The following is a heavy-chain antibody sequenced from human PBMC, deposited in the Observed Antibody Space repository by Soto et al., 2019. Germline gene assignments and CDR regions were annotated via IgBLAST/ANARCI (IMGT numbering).Heavy chain of an antibody. Sequence: SGPTLVNPTQTLTLTCTFSGFSLSTSGMCVSWIRQPPGKALEWLALIDWDDDKYYSTSLKTRLTISKDTSKNQVVLTMTNMDPVDTATYYCARIVSPEALDAAFFDYWGQGTLVTVSS. CDR3: ARIVSPEALDAAFFDY. J-gene: IGHJ4*02. V-gene: IGHV2-70*01. CDR2: IDWDDDK. D-gene: IGHD2-2*01. CDR1: GFSLSTSGMC.